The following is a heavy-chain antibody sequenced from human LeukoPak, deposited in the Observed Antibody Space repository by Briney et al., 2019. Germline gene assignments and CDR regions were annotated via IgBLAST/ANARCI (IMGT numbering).Heavy chain of an antibody. V-gene: IGHV3-30-3*01. J-gene: IGHJ6*02. Sequence: GGSLRLSCAASGFTFSSYAMHWVRQAPGKGLEWVAVISYDGSNKYYADSVKGRFTISRDNSKNTLYLQMNSLRAEDTAVYYCARDARYYDFWSGHPRGYYYGMDVWGQGTTVTVSS. CDR3: ARDARYYDFWSGHPRGYYYGMDV. CDR1: GFTFSSYA. D-gene: IGHD3-3*01. CDR2: ISYDGSNK.